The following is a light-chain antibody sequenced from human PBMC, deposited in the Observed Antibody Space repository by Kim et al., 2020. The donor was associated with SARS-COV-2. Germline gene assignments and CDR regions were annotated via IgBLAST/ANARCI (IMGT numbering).Light chain of an antibody. J-gene: IGLJ1*01. Sequence: SYELTQPPSVSVSPGQTASITCSGDKLGDKYACWYQQKPGQSPVLVIYQDSKRPSGIPERFSGSNSGNTATLTISGTQAMDEADYYCQAWDSSTHNYVFGTGTKVTDL. CDR1: KLGDKY. V-gene: IGLV3-1*01. CDR3: QAWDSSTHNYV. CDR2: QDS.